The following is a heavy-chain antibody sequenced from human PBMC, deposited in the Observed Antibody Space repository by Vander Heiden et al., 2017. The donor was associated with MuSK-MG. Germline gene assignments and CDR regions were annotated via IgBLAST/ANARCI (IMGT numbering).Heavy chain of an antibody. CDR1: AFPFSSHA. V-gene: IGHV3-23*01. CDR3: AKDRIGLPLSLDS. J-gene: IGHJ4*02. Sequence: GPLLESGGGLVQPGGSLGLSCSVSAFPFSSHAMSWVRPAPGKGLEWVSGLSESGGTTNYADFVKGRFTISRDNSKNTLYLQMNSLRADDTAVYYCAKDRIGLPLSLDSWGQGTLVTVSS. D-gene: IGHD5-12*01. CDR2: LSESGGTT.